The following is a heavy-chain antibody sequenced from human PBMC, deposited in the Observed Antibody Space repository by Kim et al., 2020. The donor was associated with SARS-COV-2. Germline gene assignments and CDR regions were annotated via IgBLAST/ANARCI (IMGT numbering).Heavy chain of an antibody. Sequence: GGSLRLSCAASGFTFSAHALHWVRQAPGQGLEWVALIAYDGSHISYPDSVKGRFIIPRDNTKSTLYPQMNSLRPEDTAVYYCLAEIGSRSFDHSGQGTLV. J-gene: IGHJ4*02. CDR1: GFTFSAHA. CDR2: IAYDGSHI. V-gene: IGHV3-30*04. CDR3: LAEIGSRSFDH. D-gene: IGHD3-10*01.